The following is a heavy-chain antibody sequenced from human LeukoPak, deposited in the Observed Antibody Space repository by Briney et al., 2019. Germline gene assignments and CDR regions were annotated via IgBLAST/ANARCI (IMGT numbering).Heavy chain of an antibody. CDR2: ISSSTSYR. J-gene: IGHJ3*02. Sequence: GGSLRLSCAASGFIFSGYTMNWVRQAPGKGLEWVSSISSSTSYRYYEDSAKGRFTISRDNAKNSLYLQMNSLRAEDTALYYCARARTYRHHDAFDIWGQGTMVTVSS. CDR3: ARARTYRHHDAFDI. CDR1: GFIFSGYT. D-gene: IGHD3-16*02. V-gene: IGHV3-21*01.